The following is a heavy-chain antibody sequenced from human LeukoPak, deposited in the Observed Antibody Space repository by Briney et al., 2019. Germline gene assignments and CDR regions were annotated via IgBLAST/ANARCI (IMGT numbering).Heavy chain of an antibody. V-gene: IGHV3-21*01. CDR1: GFTFSCYS. D-gene: IGHD5-12*01. CDR3: ARDRIVATTIDY. Sequence: GGSLRLSCAASGFTFSCYSMNWVSQAPGKGLEWVSSISSSSSYIYYADSVKGRFTISRDNAKNSLYLQMNSLRAEDTAVYYCARDRIVATTIDYWGQGTLVTVSS. J-gene: IGHJ4*02. CDR2: ISSSSSYI.